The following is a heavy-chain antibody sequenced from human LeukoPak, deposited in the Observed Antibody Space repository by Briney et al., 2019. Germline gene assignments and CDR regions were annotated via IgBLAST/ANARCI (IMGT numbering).Heavy chain of an antibody. Sequence: GGSLRLSCAASGFTFSNYAMHWVRQAPGQGLEWVAIISNDGSDERSADSVKGRFTISRDNSKNTLYLQMNSLRPEDTAVYYCARPTPGEFSFLIDYWGQGTLVTVSS. J-gene: IGHJ4*02. V-gene: IGHV3-30*01. CDR1: GFTFSNYA. CDR3: ARPTPGEFSFLIDY. CDR2: ISNDGSDE. D-gene: IGHD3-16*02.